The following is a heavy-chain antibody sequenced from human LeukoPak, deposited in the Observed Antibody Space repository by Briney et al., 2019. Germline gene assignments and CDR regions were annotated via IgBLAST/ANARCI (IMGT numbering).Heavy chain of an antibody. Sequence: GGSLRLSWAASGFIFSTYAMGWVRQAPGKGLEWVSGISDNSGRTYYADSVKGRLTISRDNFKNTLYLQLNSLRAEDTAVYYCAKQGVLGNTNDRHYFDYWGQGTLVTVSS. CDR3: AKQGVLGNTNDRHYFDY. D-gene: IGHD1-26*01. J-gene: IGHJ4*02. CDR2: ISDNSGRT. CDR1: GFIFSTYA. V-gene: IGHV3-23*01.